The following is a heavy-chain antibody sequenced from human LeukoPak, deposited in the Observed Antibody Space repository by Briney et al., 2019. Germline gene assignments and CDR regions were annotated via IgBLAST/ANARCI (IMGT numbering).Heavy chain of an antibody. V-gene: IGHV5-51*01. D-gene: IGHD3-10*01. CDR3: ARRGSALERFDP. CDR2: IYPGDSDT. Sequence: GESLKISCQGSRDSFTNYWIAWVRQMPGKGLEWMGIIYPGDSDTRYNPSFQGQVTISADKSISTAYLQWSSLKASDTAIYYCARRGSALERFDPWGQGTLVTVSS. CDR1: RDSFTNYW. J-gene: IGHJ5*02.